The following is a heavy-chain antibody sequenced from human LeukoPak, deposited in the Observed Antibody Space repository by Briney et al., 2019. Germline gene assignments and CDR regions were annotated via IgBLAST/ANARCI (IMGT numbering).Heavy chain of an antibody. D-gene: IGHD3-22*01. J-gene: IGHJ4*02. CDR1: GFTFTSSA. V-gene: IGHV1-58*02. CDR3: AAGPHYYDTKYYFDY. Sequence: ASVKVSCKASGFTFTSSAMQWVRQARGQRLEWIGWIVVGSGNTNYAQKFQERVTITRDMSTSTAYMELSSLRSEDTAVYYCAAGPHYYDTKYYFDYWGQGTLVTVSS. CDR2: IVVGSGNT.